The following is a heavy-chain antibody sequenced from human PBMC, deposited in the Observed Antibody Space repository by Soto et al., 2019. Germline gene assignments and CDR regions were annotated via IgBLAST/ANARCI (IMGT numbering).Heavy chain of an antibody. CDR2: INYSGST. V-gene: IGHV4-30-4*01. D-gene: IGHD2-15*01. J-gene: IGHJ5*02. Sequence: PSETLSLTCTVSGVSINNSDYYWGWIRQSPGKGLEWIGYINYSGSTYYNPSLKTRVTISADTSKNQFSLQLSSVTAADTAVYYCARDRYCSGACNWFDPWGQGTLVTVSS. CDR3: ARDRYCSGACNWFDP. CDR1: GVSINNSDYY.